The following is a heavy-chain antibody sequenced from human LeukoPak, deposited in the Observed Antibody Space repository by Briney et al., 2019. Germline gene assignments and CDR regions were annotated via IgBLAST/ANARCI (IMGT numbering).Heavy chain of an antibody. CDR3: ARDVVAVPGSDNWFDP. V-gene: IGHV4-59*01. Sequence: SETLSLTCTVSGGSLSGFYWSWIRQSPRLGLEWIGLTYSDGGTMYNPSLTSRVTISVDTSKNQISLRLTSVTAADTAIYYCARDVVAVPGSDNWFDPWGQGTLVTVSS. CDR2: TYSDGGT. J-gene: IGHJ5*02. CDR1: GGSLSGFY. D-gene: IGHD6-19*01.